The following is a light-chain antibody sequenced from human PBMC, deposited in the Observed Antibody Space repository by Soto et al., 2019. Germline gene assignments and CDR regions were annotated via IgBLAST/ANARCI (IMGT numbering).Light chain of an antibody. Sequence: TVLTQSPGALSLTPGERATLSCRASQSVSSSYLAWYQQKPGQAPRLLIYGASNRATGIPARFSGSGSGTDFTLTISRLEPEDFAVYYCQQRSNWPITSGQGARLEIK. CDR1: QSVSSSY. CDR3: QQRSNWPIT. CDR2: GAS. V-gene: IGKV3D-20*02. J-gene: IGKJ5*01.